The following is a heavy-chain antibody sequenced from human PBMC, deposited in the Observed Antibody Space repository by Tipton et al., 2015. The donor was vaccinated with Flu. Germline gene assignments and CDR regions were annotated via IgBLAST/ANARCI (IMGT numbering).Heavy chain of an antibody. Sequence: SLRLSCAASGFTFSAYCMNWVRQAPGKGLEWVANIKQDGSEKYYVDSVKGRFIISRDNAKNSLYLQMNSLRSEDTAVYYCARAWAAAGSAWGQGTLVTVSS. D-gene: IGHD6-13*01. CDR2: IKQDGSEK. CDR3: ARAWAAAGSA. V-gene: IGHV3-7*01. CDR1: GFTFSAYC. J-gene: IGHJ5*02.